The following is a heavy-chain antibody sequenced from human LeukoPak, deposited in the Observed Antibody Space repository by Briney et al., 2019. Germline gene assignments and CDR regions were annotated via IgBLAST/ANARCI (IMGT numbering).Heavy chain of an antibody. J-gene: IGHJ4*02. V-gene: IGHV3-33*01. CDR1: GFTFSSYG. D-gene: IGHD6-19*01. CDR3: ARMRQWLSSDFDY. Sequence: SGGSLRLSCAASGFTFSSYGMHWVRQAPGKGLEWVAVIWYDGSNKYYADSVKGRFTISRGNSKNTLYLQMNSLRAEDTAVYYCARMRQWLSSDFDYWGQGTLVTVSS. CDR2: IWYDGSNK.